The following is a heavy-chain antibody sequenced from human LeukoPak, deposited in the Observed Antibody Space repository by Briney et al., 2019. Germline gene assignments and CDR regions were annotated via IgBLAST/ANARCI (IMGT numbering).Heavy chain of an antibody. J-gene: IGHJ4*02. V-gene: IGHV3-74*01. D-gene: IGHD3-22*01. CDR1: GFTFSNYW. CDR3: AKWAADYYDSSGYVDY. CDR2: INSDGINT. Sequence: GGSLRLSCAASGFTFSNYWMHWVRQAPGKGLVWVSRINSDGINTSYADSVKGRFTISRDNAKNTLNLQMNSLRAEDTAVYYCAKWAADYYDSSGYVDYWGQGTLVTVSS.